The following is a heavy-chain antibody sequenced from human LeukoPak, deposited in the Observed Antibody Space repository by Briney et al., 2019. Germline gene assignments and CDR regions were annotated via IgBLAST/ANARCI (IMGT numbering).Heavy chain of an antibody. Sequence: PGGSLRLSCAASGFTFSSYSTSWVRQAPGKGLEWVSSISSSSSYIYYADSVKGRFTISRDNAKNSLYLQMNSLRAEDTAVYYCARGRVGYYDSSGYPDYWGQGTLVTVSS. V-gene: IGHV3-21*01. D-gene: IGHD3-22*01. J-gene: IGHJ4*02. CDR1: GFTFSSYS. CDR3: ARGRVGYYDSSGYPDY. CDR2: ISSSSSYI.